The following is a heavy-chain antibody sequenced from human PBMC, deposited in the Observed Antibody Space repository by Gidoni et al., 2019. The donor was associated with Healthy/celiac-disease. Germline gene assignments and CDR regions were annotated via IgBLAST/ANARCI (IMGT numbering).Heavy chain of an antibody. J-gene: IGHJ4*02. CDR1: GCTFSSYA. CDR3: ARDPTYYSSGWYYFDY. V-gene: IGHV1-69*04. CDR2: IIPILGIA. D-gene: IGHD6-19*01. Sequence: QVQLVQSGAEVKKPGSSVKVSCTASGCTFSSYAISWVRQAPGQGLEWMGRIIPILGIANYAQKFQGRVTITADKSTRTAYMELSSLRSEETAVYYCARDPTYYSSGWYYFDYWGQGTLVTVSS.